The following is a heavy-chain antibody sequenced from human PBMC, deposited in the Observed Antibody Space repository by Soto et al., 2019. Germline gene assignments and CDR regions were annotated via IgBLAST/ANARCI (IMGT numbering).Heavy chain of an antibody. V-gene: IGHV3-23*01. CDR3: AKDIAAAGPYYYYYGMDV. CDR1: GFTFSSYA. CDR2: ISGSGGST. Sequence: GSLRLSCAASGFTFSSYAMSWVRQAPGKGLEWVSAISGSGGSTYYADSVKGRFTISRDNSKNTLYLQMNSLRAEDTAVYYCAKDIAAAGPYYYYYGMDVWGQGTTVTVSS. D-gene: IGHD6-13*01. J-gene: IGHJ6*02.